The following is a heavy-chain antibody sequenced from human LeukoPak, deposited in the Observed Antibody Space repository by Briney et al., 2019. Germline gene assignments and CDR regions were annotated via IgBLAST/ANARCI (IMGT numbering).Heavy chain of an antibody. J-gene: IGHJ4*02. D-gene: IGHD6-6*01. CDR1: GFPLPTSEAE. Sequence: SGPTVMNPTQTLTLTCTFPGFPLPTSEAEGGWIRQPPEKHLEWRALIYWDDDTRYSPSLKSRLTSTKDTSKNQVVLTTTNMDPVDTATYYCARLSSIVPRPVDFWGQGTLVTVSS. CDR3: ARLSSIVPRPVDF. V-gene: IGHV2-5*02. CDR2: IYWDDDT.